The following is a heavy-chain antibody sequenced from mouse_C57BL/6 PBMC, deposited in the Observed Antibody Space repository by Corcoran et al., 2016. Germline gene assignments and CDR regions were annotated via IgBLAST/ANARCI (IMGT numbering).Heavy chain of an antibody. V-gene: IGHV1-26*01. Sequence: EVQLQQSGPELVKPGASVKISCKASGYTFTDYYMNWVKQSHGKSLEWIGDINPNNGGTSYNPKFKGKATLTVDKSSSTAYMELRSLTSEDSAVYYCASGTTVLATDWYFDVWSTGITVAVS. CDR3: ASGTTVLATDWYFDV. J-gene: IGHJ1*03. CDR2: INPNNGGT. CDR1: GYTFTDYY. D-gene: IGHD1-1*01.